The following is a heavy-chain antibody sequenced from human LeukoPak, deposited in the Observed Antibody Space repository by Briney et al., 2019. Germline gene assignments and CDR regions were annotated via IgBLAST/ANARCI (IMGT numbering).Heavy chain of an antibody. CDR3: ARYYDTSGYPYYLDY. V-gene: IGHV3-21*05. CDR2: ISRRSDDI. J-gene: IGHJ4*02. D-gene: IGHD3-22*01. CDR1: GFTSSSYG. Sequence: GGSLRLSCVGSGFTSSSYGMNWVRQAPGKGLEWVSFISRRSDDINYADFVKGRFTISRDNAKNSLYLEMTSLRAEDTAVYYCARYYDTSGYPYYLDYWGQGALVSVST.